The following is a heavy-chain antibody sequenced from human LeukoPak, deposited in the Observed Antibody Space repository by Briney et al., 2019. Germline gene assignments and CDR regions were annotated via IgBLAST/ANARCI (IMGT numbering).Heavy chain of an antibody. D-gene: IGHD6-19*01. CDR2: ISYDGSNK. V-gene: IGHV3-30*18. Sequence: PGGSLRLSCAASGFTFSSYGMHWVRQAPGKGLEWVAVISYDGSNKYYADSVKGRFTISRDNSKNTLYLQMNSLRAEDTAVYYCAKETTRHSSGRVGYFDYWGQGTLVTVSS. CDR1: GFTFSSYG. J-gene: IGHJ4*02. CDR3: AKETTRHSSGRVGYFDY.